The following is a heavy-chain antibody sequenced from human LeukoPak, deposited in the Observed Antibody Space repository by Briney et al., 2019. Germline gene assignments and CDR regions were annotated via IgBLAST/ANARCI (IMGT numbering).Heavy chain of an antibody. D-gene: IGHD2-15*01. Sequence: SETLSLTCTVSGGSISSGSYYWSWIRQPAGKGLEWIGRIYTSGNTNYNPSLKSRVTISVDTSKNQFSLKLSSVTAADTAVYYCARQVGGWFIDYWGQGTLVTVSS. CDR2: IYTSGNT. CDR1: GGSISSGSYY. V-gene: IGHV4-61*02. CDR3: ARQVGGWFIDY. J-gene: IGHJ4*02.